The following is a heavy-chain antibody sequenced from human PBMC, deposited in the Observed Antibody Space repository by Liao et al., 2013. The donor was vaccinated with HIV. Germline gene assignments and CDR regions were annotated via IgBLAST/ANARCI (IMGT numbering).Heavy chain of an antibody. J-gene: IGHJ3*02. V-gene: IGHV4-34*01. D-gene: IGHD1-1*01. CDR3: AGVPGVEPRAFDI. Sequence: QAQLQQWGAGLLKPSETLTLTCRVYGGSFRGYYWNWIRQSPGKGLEWIAEIDHSGSTNYSPSLQSRVTISAGPSDNQFYLKLRSVTAADTAVYYCAGVPGVEPRAFDIWGLGTMVTVSS. CDR2: IDHSGST. CDR1: GGSFRGYY.